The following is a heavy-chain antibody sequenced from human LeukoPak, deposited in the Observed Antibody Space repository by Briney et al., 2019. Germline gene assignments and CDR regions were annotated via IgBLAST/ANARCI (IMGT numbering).Heavy chain of an antibody. J-gene: IGHJ4*02. V-gene: IGHV3-30*18. CDR2: VSSDARQK. CDR3: AKRIDRFALDH. CDR1: GFTFSCCG. Sequence: GGSLRLSCAASGFTFSCCGMHWVRQAPGKGLEWMASVSSDARQKDYADSVKGRFTISRDNSKNTLYLQMDSLRTEDTAVYYCAKRIDRFALDHWGQGTLLIVSS. D-gene: IGHD3-9*01.